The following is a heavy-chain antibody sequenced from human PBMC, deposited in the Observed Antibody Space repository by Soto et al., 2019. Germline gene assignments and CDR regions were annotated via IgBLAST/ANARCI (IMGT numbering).Heavy chain of an antibody. D-gene: IGHD6-6*01. CDR1: GFTFNHYG. J-gene: IGHJ4*02. Sequence: EQLLESGGGLVQPGGSLTLSCAASGFTFNHYGMAWVRQAPGKGLEWVSVISGSGATTYYADSVTGRFTISRDTSKSTVYLQMNSLRVEDTALYSCAKVIVLRASTIEFWGPGTLVTVSS. CDR3: AKVIVLRASTIEF. CDR2: ISGSGATT. V-gene: IGHV3-23*01.